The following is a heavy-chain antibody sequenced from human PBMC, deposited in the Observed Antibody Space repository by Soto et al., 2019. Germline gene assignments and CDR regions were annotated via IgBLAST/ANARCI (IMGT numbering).Heavy chain of an antibody. J-gene: IGHJ4*02. CDR3: GKGALPWWSHGIDV. Sequence: QVQLVESGGGVVQPGRSLRLSCEGSGFIFGKYDMYWVRQATGKGLEWVTTISHDGRNTDYEDSVQGRFTSSRDNSRGPIYLDMKSLRPEDSAIYYCGKGALPWWSHGIDVWGQGTLVTVSA. CDR1: GFIFGKYD. V-gene: IGHV3-30*18. CDR2: ISHDGRNT. D-gene: IGHD2-8*02.